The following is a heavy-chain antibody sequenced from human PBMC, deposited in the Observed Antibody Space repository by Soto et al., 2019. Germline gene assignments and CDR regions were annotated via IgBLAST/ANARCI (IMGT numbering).Heavy chain of an antibody. J-gene: IGHJ4*02. V-gene: IGHV1-3*01. D-gene: IGHD1-26*01. CDR1: GYTFTSYA. Sequence: ASVKVSCKASGYTFTSYAMHWVRQAPGQRLEWMGWIDAGNGNTKYSQKFQGRVTITRDTSASTAYMELRSLRSDDTAVYYCARDAAVGLFDYWGQGTLVTVSS. CDR2: IDAGNGNT. CDR3: ARDAAVGLFDY.